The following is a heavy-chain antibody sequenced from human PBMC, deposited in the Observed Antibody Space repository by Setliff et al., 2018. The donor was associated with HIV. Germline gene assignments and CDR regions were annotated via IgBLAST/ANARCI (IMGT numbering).Heavy chain of an antibody. CDR1: GLSMSYNY. V-gene: IGHV4-59*01. CDR3: ASEKKAWSVSDSFYEY. J-gene: IGHJ4*02. Sequence: SETLSLTCTVSGLSMSYNYWTWIRQSPGKGLEWIGYVHYSGSTRYNPSLKSRVTISVDTSKKKFSLELTSMTATDTAVYYCASEKKAWSVSDSFYEYWGQGVPVTVSS. CDR2: VHYSGST. D-gene: IGHD3-3*01.